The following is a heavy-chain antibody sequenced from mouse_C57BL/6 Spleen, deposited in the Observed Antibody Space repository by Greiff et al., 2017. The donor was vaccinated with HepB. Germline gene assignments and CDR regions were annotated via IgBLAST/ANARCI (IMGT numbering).Heavy chain of an antibody. Sequence: EVKLVESEGGLVQPGSSMKLSCTASGFTFSDYYMAWVRQVPEKGLEWVANIHYDGSSTYYLDSLKSRFIISRDNAKNILYLQMSSLKTEDTAAYYCARRHYRDFVYWGQGTTLTVSS. CDR2: IHYDGSST. D-gene: IGHD1-1*01. V-gene: IGHV5-16*02. CDR3: ARRHYRDFVY. CDR1: GFTFSDYY. J-gene: IGHJ2*01.